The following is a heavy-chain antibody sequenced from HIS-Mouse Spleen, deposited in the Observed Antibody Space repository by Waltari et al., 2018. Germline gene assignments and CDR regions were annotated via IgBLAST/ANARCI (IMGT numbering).Heavy chain of an antibody. V-gene: IGHV1-2*02. CDR1: GYTFTGYY. D-gene: IGHD6-13*01. Sequence: QVQLVQSGAEVKKPGASVKVSCKASGYTFTGYYMHWVRQAPGQGLEWMGWINPNGGGTNYAQKFQGRVTMTRDTSISTAYMELSRLRSDDTAVYYCARGRIAAAGLGYWGQGTLVTVSS. J-gene: IGHJ4*02. CDR2: INPNGGGT. CDR3: ARGRIAAAGLGY.